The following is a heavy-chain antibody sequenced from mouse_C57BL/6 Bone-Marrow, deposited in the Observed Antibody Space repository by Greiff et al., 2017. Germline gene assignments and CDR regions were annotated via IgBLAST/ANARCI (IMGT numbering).Heavy chain of an antibody. CDR1: GFTFSDYY. D-gene: IGHD1-1*01. CDR3: ASHYGSSPFAY. J-gene: IGHJ3*01. CDR2: INYDGSST. V-gene: IGHV5-16*01. Sequence: EVQRVASEGGLVQPGSSMKLSCTASGFTFSDYYMAWVRQVPEKGLEWVANINYDGSSTYYLDSLQSRFIISRDNAKNILYLQMSSLKSEDTATYYCASHYGSSPFAYWGQGTLVTVSA.